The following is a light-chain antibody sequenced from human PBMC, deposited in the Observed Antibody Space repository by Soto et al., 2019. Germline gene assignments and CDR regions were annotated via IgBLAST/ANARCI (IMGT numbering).Light chain of an antibody. CDR1: QSVSSY. CDR3: QQRSNWPPLT. Sequence: LVLTHSPATLSLSPGERATLSCRASQSVSSYLAWYQQKPGQAPRLLIYDASNRATGIPARFSGSGSGTDFTLTISSLEPEDFAVYYCQQRSNWPPLTFGQGTRLEI. CDR2: DAS. J-gene: IGKJ5*01. V-gene: IGKV3-11*01.